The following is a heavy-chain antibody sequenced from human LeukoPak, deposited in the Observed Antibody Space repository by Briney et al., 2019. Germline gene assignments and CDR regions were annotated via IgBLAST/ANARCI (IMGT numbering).Heavy chain of an antibody. D-gene: IGHD6-13*01. J-gene: IGHJ5*02. Sequence: ASVKVSCKASGYTFTSYGISWVRQAPGQGLEWMGWISAYNGNTNYAQKLQGRVTMTTDTSTSTAYMELRSLRSDDTAVYYCARSHSSSSFHWFDPWGQRTLVTVSS. CDR1: GYTFTSYG. CDR2: ISAYNGNT. V-gene: IGHV1-18*01. CDR3: ARSHSSSSFHWFDP.